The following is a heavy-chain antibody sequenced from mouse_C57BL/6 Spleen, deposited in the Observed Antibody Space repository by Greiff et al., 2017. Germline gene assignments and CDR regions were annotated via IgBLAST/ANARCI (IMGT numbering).Heavy chain of an antibody. J-gene: IGHJ4*01. CDR1: GFTFSSYA. Sequence: EVKLMESGGGLVKPGGSLKLSCAASGFTFSSYAMSWVRQTPEKRLEWGATISDGGSYTYYPDNVKGRFTISRDNAKNNLYLQMSHLKYEDTAMYYCARGGVVTNYYAMDYWGQGTSVTVSS. CDR2: ISDGGSYT. D-gene: IGHD2-5*01. V-gene: IGHV5-4*03. CDR3: ARGGVVTNYYAMDY.